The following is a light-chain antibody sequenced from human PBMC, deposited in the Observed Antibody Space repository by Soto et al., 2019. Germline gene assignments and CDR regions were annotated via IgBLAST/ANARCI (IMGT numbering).Light chain of an antibody. J-gene: IGKJ1*01. V-gene: IGKV3-20*01. CDR3: QQYGSSGT. Sequence: ILMTQSPATLSVSPGGRATLSCRASQSIGDTLAWYQLKPGPAPRLLIYGASSRATGIPDRFSGSGSGTDFTLTISRLEPEDFAVYYCQQYGSSGTFAQGTKVDIK. CDR1: QSIGDT. CDR2: GAS.